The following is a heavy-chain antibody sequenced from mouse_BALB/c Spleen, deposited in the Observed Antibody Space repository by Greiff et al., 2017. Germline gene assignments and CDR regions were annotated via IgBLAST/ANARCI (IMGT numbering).Heavy chain of an antibody. V-gene: IGHV1S137*01. CDR3: ARETMGWLLPYFDY. J-gene: IGHJ2*01. CDR2: ISTYYGDA. CDR1: GYTFTDYA. D-gene: IGHD2-3*01. Sequence: QVQLKQSGAELVRPGVSVKISCKGSGYTFTDYAMHWVKQSHAKSLEWIGVISTYYGDASYNQKFKGKATMTVDKSSSTAYMELARLTSEDSAIYYCARETMGWLLPYFDYWGQGTTLTVSS.